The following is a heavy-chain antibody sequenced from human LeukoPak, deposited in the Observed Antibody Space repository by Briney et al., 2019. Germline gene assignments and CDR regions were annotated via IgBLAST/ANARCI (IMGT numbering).Heavy chain of an antibody. D-gene: IGHD3-3*02. CDR1: GYTFTGYY. CDR3: ARDYLLAGGHFPFDY. V-gene: IGHV1-2*02. J-gene: IGHJ4*02. Sequence: ASVKVSCEASGYTFTGYYMHWVRQAPGQGLEWMGWINPNSGGINYAQKFQGRVTMTRDTSISTAYMELSRLRSDDTAVYYCARDYLLAGGHFPFDYWGQGTLVTVSS. CDR2: INPNSGGI.